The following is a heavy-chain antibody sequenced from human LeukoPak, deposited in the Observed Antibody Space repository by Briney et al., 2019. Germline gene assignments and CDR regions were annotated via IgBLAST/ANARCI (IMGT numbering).Heavy chain of an antibody. Sequence: PSQTLSLTCTVSGGSISSGSYYWSWIRPPAGKGLEWIGRIYTSGSTNYNPSLKSRVTISVDTSKNQFSLKLSSVTAADTAVYYCARDLVAVAGTEYYFDYWGQGTLVTVSS. V-gene: IGHV4-61*02. D-gene: IGHD6-19*01. CDR1: GGSISSGSYY. CDR2: IYTSGST. J-gene: IGHJ4*02. CDR3: ARDLVAVAGTEYYFDY.